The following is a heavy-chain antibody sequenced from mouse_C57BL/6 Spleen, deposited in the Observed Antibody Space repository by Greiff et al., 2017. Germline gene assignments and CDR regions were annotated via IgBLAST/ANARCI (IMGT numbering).Heavy chain of an antibody. Sequence: EVKLQQSGPELVKPGASVKISCKASGYTFTDYYMNWVKQSHGKSLEWIGDINPNNGGTSYNQKFKGKATLTVDKSSSTAYMELRSLTSEDSAVYYCARYSNLLYAMDYWGQGTSVTVSS. CDR1: GYTFTDYY. CDR3: ARYSNLLYAMDY. D-gene: IGHD2-5*01. J-gene: IGHJ4*01. V-gene: IGHV1-26*01. CDR2: INPNNGGT.